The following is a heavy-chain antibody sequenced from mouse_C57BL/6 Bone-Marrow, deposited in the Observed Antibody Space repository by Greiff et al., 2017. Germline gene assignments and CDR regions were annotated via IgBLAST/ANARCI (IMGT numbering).Heavy chain of an antibody. V-gene: IGHV1-69*01. D-gene: IGHD2-4*01. CDR1: GYTFTSYW. Sequence: VQLQQPGAELVMPGASVKLSCKASGYTFTSYWMHWVKQRPGQGLEWIGAIDPSDSYTNYNQKFTGKSTLTVDKSSSTAYMQLSSLISEDSAVYYCAREGLRRGAWFAYWGQGTLVTVSA. CDR2: IDPSDSYT. CDR3: AREGLRRGAWFAY. J-gene: IGHJ3*01.